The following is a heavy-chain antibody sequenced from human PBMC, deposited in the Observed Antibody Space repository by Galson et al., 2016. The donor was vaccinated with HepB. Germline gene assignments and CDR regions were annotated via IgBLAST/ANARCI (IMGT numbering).Heavy chain of an antibody. CDR2: FDPEDGET. J-gene: IGHJ3*02. Sequence: LEWMGGFDPEDGETIYAQKFQGRFTMTADTSTDTAYMDLSSLKSEDTAVYYCATGRLVLPWFRDFPTDDVKTVPDAFDIWGQGTMVTVSS. V-gene: IGHV1-24*01. D-gene: IGHD3-10*01. CDR3: ATGRLVLPWFRDFPTDDVKTVPDAFDI.